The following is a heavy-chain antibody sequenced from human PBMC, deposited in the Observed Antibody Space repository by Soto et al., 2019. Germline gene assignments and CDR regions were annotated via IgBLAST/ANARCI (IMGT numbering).Heavy chain of an antibody. D-gene: IGHD1-7*01. J-gene: IGHJ4*02. CDR1: GFTFNYYT. V-gene: IGHV3-23*01. CDR3: ARDPDWNYGPPH. Sequence: GGSLRLSCVASGFTFNYYTMSWVRQAPGKGPEWVSSISGSGGATYYTDSVKGRFTISRDNSKNTLFLQMNSLRAEDTALYYCARDPDWNYGPPHWGQGTLVTVSS. CDR2: ISGSGGAT.